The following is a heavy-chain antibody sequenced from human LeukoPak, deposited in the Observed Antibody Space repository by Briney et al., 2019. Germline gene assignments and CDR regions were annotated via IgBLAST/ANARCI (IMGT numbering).Heavy chain of an antibody. Sequence: PSETLSLTCTVSGGSISSSSYYWGWIRQPPGKGLEWIGSIYYSGSTYYNPSLKSRVTISVDTSKSQFSLKLSSATAADTAVYYCAAQGVTKDYWGQGTLVTVSS. D-gene: IGHD4-11*01. CDR2: IYYSGST. CDR1: GGSISSSSYY. J-gene: IGHJ4*02. CDR3: AAQGVTKDY. V-gene: IGHV4-39*01.